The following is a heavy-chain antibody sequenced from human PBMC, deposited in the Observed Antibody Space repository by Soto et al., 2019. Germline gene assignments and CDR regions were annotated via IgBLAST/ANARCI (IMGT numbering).Heavy chain of an antibody. V-gene: IGHV3-23*01. CDR1: GFTFSSYA. Sequence: GGSLRLSCAASGFTFSSYAMSWVRQAPGKGLEWVSALSGSGGSTYYADSVKGRFTISRDNSKNKLYLQMNSLRAEDTAVYYCAKGRNYYGSGSYGGSYYFDYWGQGTLVTVSS. CDR2: LSGSGGST. D-gene: IGHD3-10*01. J-gene: IGHJ4*02. CDR3: AKGRNYYGSGSYGGSYYFDY.